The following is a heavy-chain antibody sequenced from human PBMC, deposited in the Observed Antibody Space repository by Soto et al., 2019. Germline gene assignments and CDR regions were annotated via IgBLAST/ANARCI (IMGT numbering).Heavy chain of an antibody. D-gene: IGHD2-15*01. J-gene: IGHJ4*02. V-gene: IGHV3-7*01. CDR2: INRDGTMT. CDR1: GFTFSDSW. Sequence: EVQLVESGGSLVQPGGSLRLSCVASGFTFSDSWMTWVRQVPGKGLEWVANINRDGTMTNYVDSMGGRFAISRDNPRSSVYLHMTNLRTEDTAIYHCVKESRSGGSWWGQGTLVTVSS. CDR3: VKESRSGGSW.